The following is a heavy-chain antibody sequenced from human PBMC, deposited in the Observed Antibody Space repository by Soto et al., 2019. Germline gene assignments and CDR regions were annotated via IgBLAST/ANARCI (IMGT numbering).Heavy chain of an antibody. V-gene: IGHV4-31*03. CDR3: ARTTTVTLWFDP. D-gene: IGHD4-4*01. Sequence: QVQLQESGPGLVKPSQTLSLTCTVSGGSISSGGYYWSWIRQHPGKGLEWIGYIYYSGSPYYNPSLKSRVTISVDTSKNQFSLKLSSVTAADTAVYYCARTTTVTLWFDPRGQGTLVTVSS. CDR2: IYYSGSP. J-gene: IGHJ5*02. CDR1: GGSISSGGYY.